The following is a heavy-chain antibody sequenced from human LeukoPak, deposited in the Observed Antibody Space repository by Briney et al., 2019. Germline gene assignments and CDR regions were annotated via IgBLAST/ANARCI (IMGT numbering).Heavy chain of an antibody. CDR1: GFTFSSYA. CDR3: ASVPPSIQLLFIY. V-gene: IGHV3-23*01. D-gene: IGHD5-18*01. Sequence: GGSLRLSCAASGFTFSSYAMSWVRQAPGKGLEWVSAISGSGGSTYYADSVKGRFTISRDNSKNTLYPQMNSLRAEDTAVYYCASVPPSIQLLFIYWGQGTLVTVSS. J-gene: IGHJ4*02. CDR2: ISGSGGST.